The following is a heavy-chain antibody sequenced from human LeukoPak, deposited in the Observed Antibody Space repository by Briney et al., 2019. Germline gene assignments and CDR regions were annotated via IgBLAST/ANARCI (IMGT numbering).Heavy chain of an antibody. Sequence: ASVKVSCKACGYTFTGYYMHWVRQAPGQGLEWMGWINPNSGGTHSAQKFQGRVTMTRDTSISTAYMELSRLTSDDTAVYYCARQLTVTTGDPYIYWGQGTLVTVSS. V-gene: IGHV1-2*02. J-gene: IGHJ4*02. CDR3: ARQLTVTTGDPYIY. CDR1: GYTFTGYY. D-gene: IGHD4-17*01. CDR2: INPNSGGT.